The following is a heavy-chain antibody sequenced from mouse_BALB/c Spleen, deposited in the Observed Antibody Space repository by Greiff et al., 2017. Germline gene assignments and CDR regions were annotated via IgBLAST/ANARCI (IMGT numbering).Heavy chain of an antibody. Sequence: ESGPGLVKPSQSLSLTCTVTGYSITSDYAWNWIRQFPGNKLEWMGYISYSGSTSYNPSLKSRISITRDTSKNQFFLQLNSVTTEDTATYYCARQLGLRTYAMDYWGQGTSVTVSS. V-gene: IGHV3-2*02. CDR1: GYSITSDYA. D-gene: IGHD3-1*01. CDR2: ISYSGST. J-gene: IGHJ4*01. CDR3: ARQLGLRTYAMDY.